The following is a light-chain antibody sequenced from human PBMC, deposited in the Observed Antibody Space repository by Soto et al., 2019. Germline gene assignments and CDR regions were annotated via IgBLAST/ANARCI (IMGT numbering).Light chain of an antibody. CDR2: DVS. CDR1: SSDVGTYEY. Sequence: QSALTQPASVSGSPGQSITISCTGTSSDVGTYEYVSWYQQHPGKAPKLMIYDVSNRPSGVSNRFSGSKSGNTASLTISGLQTEDEADYYCSSYTSSDTLVFGGGTKLTVL. CDR3: SSYTSSDTLV. V-gene: IGLV2-14*01. J-gene: IGLJ2*01.